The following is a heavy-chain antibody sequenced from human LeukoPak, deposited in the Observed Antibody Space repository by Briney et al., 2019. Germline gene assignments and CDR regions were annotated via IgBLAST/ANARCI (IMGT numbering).Heavy chain of an antibody. D-gene: IGHD3-10*01. V-gene: IGHV4-59*08. CDR1: ISSISDNS. CDR2: IFYSGST. CDR3: ARHGSGSYPHNWFDP. J-gene: IGHJ5*02. Sequence: PSETLSLTCTVSISSISDNSWSWIRHPPGKGLEWIGYIFYSGSTNYNPSLKSRVTISVDTSKNQFSLKLTSVTAADTAVYYCARHGSGSYPHNWFDPWGQGTLVTVSS.